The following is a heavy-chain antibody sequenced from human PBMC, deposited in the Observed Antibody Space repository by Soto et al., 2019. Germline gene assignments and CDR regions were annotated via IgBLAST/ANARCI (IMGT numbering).Heavy chain of an antibody. CDR3: ATWPPDYSSSFYYGLDV. J-gene: IGHJ6*02. D-gene: IGHD6-6*01. CDR2: INPSGGYT. V-gene: IGHV1-46*03. Sequence: ASVKVSCKASGYTFTSYYMNWVRQAPGQGLEWLGIINPSGGYTTYAQRFLGRVTMTSDTSTSTVHMELGSLTSEDTAVYYCATWPPDYSSSFYYGLDVWGQGTTVTVSS. CDR1: GYTFTSYY.